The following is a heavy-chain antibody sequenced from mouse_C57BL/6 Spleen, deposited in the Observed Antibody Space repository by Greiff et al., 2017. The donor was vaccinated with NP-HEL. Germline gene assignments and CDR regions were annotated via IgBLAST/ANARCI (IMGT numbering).Heavy chain of an antibody. CDR3: ARPFYDYDDAGYFDY. CDR2: ISSGGSYT. V-gene: IGHV5-6*01. Sequence: EVNLVESGGDLVKPGGSLKLSCAASGFTFSSYGMSWVRQTPDKRLEWVATISSGGSYTYYPDSVKGRFTISRDNAKNTLYLQMSSLKSEDTAMYYCARPFYDYDDAGYFDYWGQGTTLTVSS. CDR1: GFTFSSYG. J-gene: IGHJ2*01. D-gene: IGHD2-4*01.